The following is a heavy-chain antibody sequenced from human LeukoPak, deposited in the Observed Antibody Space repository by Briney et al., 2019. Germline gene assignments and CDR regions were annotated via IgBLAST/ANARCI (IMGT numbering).Heavy chain of an antibody. CDR2: IYYSGST. CDR3: ASLENYYGSGSYPAY. Sequence: SETLSLTCTVSGGSISSSSYYWGWIRQPPGKGLEWIGSIYYSGSTYYNPSLKSRVTISVDTSKNQFSLKLSSVTAADTAVYHCASLENYYGSGSYPAYWGQGTLVTVSS. CDR1: GGSISSSSYY. J-gene: IGHJ4*02. D-gene: IGHD3-10*01. V-gene: IGHV4-39*01.